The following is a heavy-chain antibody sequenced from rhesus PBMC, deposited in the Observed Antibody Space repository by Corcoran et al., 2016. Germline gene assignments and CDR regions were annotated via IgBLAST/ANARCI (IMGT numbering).Heavy chain of an antibody. CDR2: IYGSGGST. CDR1: GGSISDSSY. D-gene: IGHD3-28*01. Sequence: QVQLQVSGPGLVKPSEPLSLTCTVSGGSISDSSYCTSIPQPPGKGLKWMGRIYGSGGSTSDNPSLKSRVTISKDTSKNQFSLKLSSVTAADTAVYYCARENYGSGYYTGDYWGQGVLVTVSS. CDR3: ARENYGSGYYTGDY. J-gene: IGHJ4*01. V-gene: IGHV4-92*01.